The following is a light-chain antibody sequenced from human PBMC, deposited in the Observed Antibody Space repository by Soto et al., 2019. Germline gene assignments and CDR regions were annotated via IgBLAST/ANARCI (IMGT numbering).Light chain of an antibody. CDR1: QSISSY. CDR3: QHYNSYSEA. CDR2: AAS. J-gene: IGKJ1*01. Sequence: DIEMTQSPSSLSACVGDRFTITCRASQSISSYLNWYQQKPGKAPKLLIYAASSLQSGVPSRFSGSGSGTDFTLTISSLQPDDFATYYCQHYNSYSEAFGQGTKVDIK. V-gene: IGKV1-39*01.